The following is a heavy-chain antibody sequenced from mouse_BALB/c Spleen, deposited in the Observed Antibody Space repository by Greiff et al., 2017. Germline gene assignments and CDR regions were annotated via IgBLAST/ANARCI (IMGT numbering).Heavy chain of an antibody. CDR2: ISSGGSYT. V-gene: IGHV5-9-4*01. J-gene: IGHJ2*01. Sequence: EVQLVESGGGLVKPGGSLKLSCAASGFTFSSYAMSWVRQSPEKRLEWVAEISSGGSYTYYPDTVTGRFTISRDNAKNTLYLEMSSLRSEDTAMYYCARDGSSSVDYWGQGTTLTVSS. D-gene: IGHD1-1*01. CDR1: GFTFSSYA. CDR3: ARDGSSSVDY.